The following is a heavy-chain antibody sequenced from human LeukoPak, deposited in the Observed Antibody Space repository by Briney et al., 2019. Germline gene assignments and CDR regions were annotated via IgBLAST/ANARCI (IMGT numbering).Heavy chain of an antibody. CDR3: ARHPPQYCSGTSCYDY. CDR2: IYHTGST. CDR1: GYSISSGYY. D-gene: IGHD2-2*01. J-gene: IGHJ4*02. V-gene: IGHV4-38-2*01. Sequence: SETLSLTCAVSGYSISSGYYWGWVRQPPGKGLEWIGTIYHTGSTHYNPSLKSRVTISVETSKNQFSLKMSSVAAADTAGYYCARHPPQYCSGTSCYDYWGQGTLVTVSS.